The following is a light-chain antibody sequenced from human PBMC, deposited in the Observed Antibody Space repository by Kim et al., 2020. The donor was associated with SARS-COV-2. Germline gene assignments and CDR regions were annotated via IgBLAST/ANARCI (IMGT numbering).Light chain of an antibody. CDR2: GAS. J-gene: IGKJ4*01. V-gene: IGKV3-15*01. CDR3: QKYDKWTLT. Sequence: GSPGESATLPGRASQTINNNVAWDQQKPGQTSRLLTYGASTRAAGIPGRCSGGGFGTEFNLTIRSLQSEDFAVYYCQKYDKWTLTFGGGTKVDIK. CDR1: QTINNN.